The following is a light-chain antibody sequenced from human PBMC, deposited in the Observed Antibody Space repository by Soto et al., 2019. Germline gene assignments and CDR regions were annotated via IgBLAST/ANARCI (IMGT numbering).Light chain of an antibody. J-gene: IGKJ2*01. CDR3: QQRSNWPGT. V-gene: IGKV3-11*01. CDR2: DAS. Sequence: EIVLTQSPATLSLSPGERATLSCRASQSVRGYLAWYQHKPGQAPRLLIYDASNRATGISARFSGSGSGTDFTLTISSLEPEDFAVYYCQQRSNWPGTFGQGTKVDIK. CDR1: QSVRGY.